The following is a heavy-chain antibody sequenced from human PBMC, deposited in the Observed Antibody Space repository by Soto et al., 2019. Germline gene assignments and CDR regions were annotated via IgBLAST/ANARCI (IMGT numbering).Heavy chain of an antibody. J-gene: IGHJ4*02. D-gene: IGHD6-6*01. CDR3: AKDLGSESSSSGCLDY. Sequence: GGSLRLSCATSGFTFSSYAMSWVRQAPGKGLEWVSAISGSGGSTYYADSVKGRFTISRDNSKNTLYLQMNSLRAEDTAVYYCAKDLGSESSSSGCLDYWGQGTLVTVSS. CDR2: ISGSGGST. V-gene: IGHV3-23*01. CDR1: GFTFSSYA.